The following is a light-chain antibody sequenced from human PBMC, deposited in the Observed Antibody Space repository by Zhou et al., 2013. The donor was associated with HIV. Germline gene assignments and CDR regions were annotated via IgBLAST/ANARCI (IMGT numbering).Light chain of an antibody. CDR2: GAS. CDR1: QSVSSSY. V-gene: IGKV3-15*01. J-gene: IGKJ4*01. Sequence: EIVLTQSPGTLSLSPGERATLSCRASQSVSSSYLAWYQHKPGQAPRLLIFGASTRATAIPARFSGGGSGTEFTLTISSLQSEDIAVYYCQQYHAWPPGTFGGGTKVEI. CDR3: QQYHAWPPGT.